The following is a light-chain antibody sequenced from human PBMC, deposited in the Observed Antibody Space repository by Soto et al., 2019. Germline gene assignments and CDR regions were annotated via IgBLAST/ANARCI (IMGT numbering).Light chain of an antibody. CDR2: DVS. Sequence: QSVLTQPASVSGSPGQSITISCTGTSSDVGGYNYVSWYQQHPGKAPKLMIYDVSNRPSGVSNRFSGSKSGNTASLTISGLQAEDEADYYCSSYTSSSIVVVGGGTKVTVL. CDR3: SSYTSSSIVV. CDR1: SSDVGGYNY. V-gene: IGLV2-14*01. J-gene: IGLJ2*01.